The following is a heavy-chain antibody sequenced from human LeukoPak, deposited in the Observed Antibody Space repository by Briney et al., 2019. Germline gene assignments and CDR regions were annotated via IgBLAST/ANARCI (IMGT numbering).Heavy chain of an antibody. D-gene: IGHD3-22*01. CDR3: ARDDSSGYYYD. CDR1: GGPISSGDYY. J-gene: IGHJ4*02. Sequence: SQTLSLTCTVSGGPISSGDYYWSWIRQPPVKGLEGIGYIYYSGSTYYNPSLKSRVTISVDTSKNQFSLKLSSVTAADTAVYYCARDDSSGYYYDWGQGTLVTVSS. V-gene: IGHV4-30-4*01. CDR2: IYYSGST.